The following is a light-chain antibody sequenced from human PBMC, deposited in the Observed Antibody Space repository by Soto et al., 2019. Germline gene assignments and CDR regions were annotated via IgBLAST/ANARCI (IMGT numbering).Light chain of an antibody. V-gene: IGKV1-27*01. CDR2: AAS. Sequence: DIQMTQSPSPLSASVGDRVTITCRPSQGIGRPLAWYQQKPGKVPKVLIHAASTLQSGVPSRFSGSGSGTDFTLTISSLQPEDVATYYCPKYASAPTLGRATKVDIK. J-gene: IGKJ1*01. CDR3: PKYASAPT. CDR1: QGIGRP.